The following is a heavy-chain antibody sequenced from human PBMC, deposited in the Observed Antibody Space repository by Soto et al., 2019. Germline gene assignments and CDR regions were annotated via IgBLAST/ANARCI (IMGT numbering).Heavy chain of an antibody. D-gene: IGHD4-17*01. CDR3: AKRQGGLYGDPLYYFDY. V-gene: IGHV3-23*01. CDR2: ISGSGGTT. Sequence: GGSLRLSCAASGFTFSSYAMSWVRQAPGKGLEWVSAISGSGGTTYYADSVKGRFTISRDNSKNTLYLQMNSLRAEDTAVYYCAKRQGGLYGDPLYYFDYWGQGTLVTVYS. CDR1: GFTFSSYA. J-gene: IGHJ4*02.